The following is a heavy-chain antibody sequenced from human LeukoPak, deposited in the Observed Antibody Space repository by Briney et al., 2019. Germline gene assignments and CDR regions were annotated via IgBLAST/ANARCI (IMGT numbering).Heavy chain of an antibody. CDR3: ARDDALNFIATRFDI. J-gene: IGHJ3*02. D-gene: IGHD6-13*01. V-gene: IGHV1-46*01. CDR1: GYTFTSYY. Sequence: ASVKVSCKASGYTFTSYYMHWVRQAPGQGLEWMGIINPSGGSTSYAQKFQGRVTMTRDMSTSTVYMELSSLRSEDTAVYYCARDDALNFIATRFDIWGQGTMVTVSS. CDR2: INPSGGST.